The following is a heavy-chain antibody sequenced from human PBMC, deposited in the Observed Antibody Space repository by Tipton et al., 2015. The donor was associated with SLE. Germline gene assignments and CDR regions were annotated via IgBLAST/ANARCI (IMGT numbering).Heavy chain of an antibody. CDR2: INPDTGVT. J-gene: IGHJ2*01. CDR3: AGDRGITGDFVDWYFDL. D-gene: IGHD1-20*01. V-gene: IGHV1-2*02. CDR1: GYTFTDYY. Sequence: QSGAEVKKPGASVKVSCRASGYTFTDYYIHWVRQAPGQGLELMGWINPDTGVTNYVQEFQDRVTMTRDTSISTTYMALRGLTSDETAVYFCAGDRGITGDFVDWYFDLWGRGTLVTVSS.